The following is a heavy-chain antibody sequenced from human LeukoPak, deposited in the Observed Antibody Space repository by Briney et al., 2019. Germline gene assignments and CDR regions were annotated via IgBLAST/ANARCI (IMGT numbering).Heavy chain of an antibody. CDR3: ARVRWLLHDY. V-gene: IGHV4-31*03. J-gene: IGHJ4*02. CDR2: IYYSGST. D-gene: IGHD3-22*01. CDR1: GAPINSGANS. Sequence: SETLSLTCSVSGAPINSGANSWSWIRQHPGKGLEWIGYIYYSGSTYYNPSLKSRVTISVDTSKNQFSLKLSSVTAADTAVYYCARVRWLLHDYWGQGTLVTVSS.